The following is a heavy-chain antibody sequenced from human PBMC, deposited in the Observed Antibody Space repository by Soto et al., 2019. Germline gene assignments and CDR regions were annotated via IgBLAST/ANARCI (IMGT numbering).Heavy chain of an antibody. J-gene: IGHJ4*02. V-gene: IGHV1-18*01. CDR2: ISAYNGNT. D-gene: IGHD3-16*02. CDR3: ARVGDDYIWGSYRPDVDY. Sequence: QVQLVQSGAEVKKPGASVKVSCKASGYTFTSYGISWVRQAPGQGLEWMGWISAYNGNTNYAQKLQGRVTMTTDTSTSTAYMELRSLRSDDTAVYYCARVGDDYIWGSYRPDVDYWGQGTLVTVSS. CDR1: GYTFTSYG.